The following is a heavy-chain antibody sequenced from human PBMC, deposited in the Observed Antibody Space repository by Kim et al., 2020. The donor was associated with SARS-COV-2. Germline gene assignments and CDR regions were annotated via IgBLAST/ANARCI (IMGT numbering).Heavy chain of an antibody. V-gene: IGHV4-59*01. CDR1: GGSIRSYY. Sequence: SETLSLTCTVSGGSIRSYYWSWIRQPPGKGLEWIGYISYSGSTNYNLSLQRLATISVYTSKNQFSLKLSSVIAADTAVYYGAMDHCEWFQHTTHWYFDL. J-gene: IGHJ2*01. D-gene: IGHD3-3*01. CDR3: AMDHCEWFQHTTHWYFDL. CDR2: ISYSGST.